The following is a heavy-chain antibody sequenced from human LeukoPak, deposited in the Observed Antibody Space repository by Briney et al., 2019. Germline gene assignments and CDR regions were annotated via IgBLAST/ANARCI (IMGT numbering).Heavy chain of an antibody. CDR1: GGTFSSYA. CDR2: ISAYNGNT. V-gene: IGHV1-18*01. Sequence: ASVKVSCTASGGTFSSYAISWVRQAPGQGLEWMGWISAYNGNTNYAQKLQGRVTMTTDTSTSTAYMELRSLRSDDTAVYYCARDRIQLWLLADGMDVWGQGTTVTVSS. CDR3: ARDRIQLWLLADGMDV. J-gene: IGHJ6*02. D-gene: IGHD5-18*01.